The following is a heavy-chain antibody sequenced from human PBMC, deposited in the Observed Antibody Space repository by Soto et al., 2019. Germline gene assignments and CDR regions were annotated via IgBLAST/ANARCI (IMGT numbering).Heavy chain of an antibody. CDR1: GYTFTSYS. CDR3: ARGHYGLLWSEP. Sequence: SVKVSCKASGYTFTSYSFTWVRQAPGQGLEWLGWISPYNGDTRYAQKFQGRVTLTTDTSTSTAYMDLRSLRSDDTAVYFCARGHYGLLWSEPWGQGTLVTVSS. V-gene: IGHV1-18*04. J-gene: IGHJ5*02. CDR2: ISPYNGDT. D-gene: IGHD4-17*01.